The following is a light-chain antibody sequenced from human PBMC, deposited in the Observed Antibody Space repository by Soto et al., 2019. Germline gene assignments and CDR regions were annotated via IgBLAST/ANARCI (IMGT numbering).Light chain of an antibody. Sequence: QSALTQPPSASGSPGQSVTISCTGTSSDVGGYNYVSWYQQHPGKAPKVLIYDVSQRPSGVPDRFSGSKSGNTASLTVSGLHAEDEADYYCTSYGGSDNLIFGGGTQLTVL. V-gene: IGLV2-8*01. CDR2: DVS. CDR3: TSYGGSDNLI. J-gene: IGLJ2*01. CDR1: SSDVGGYNY.